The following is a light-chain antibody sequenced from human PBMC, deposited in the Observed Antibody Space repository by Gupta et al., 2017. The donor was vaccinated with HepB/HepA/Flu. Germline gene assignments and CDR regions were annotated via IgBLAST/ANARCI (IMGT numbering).Light chain of an antibody. V-gene: IGLV2-14*03. Sequence: QPALTQPASVSGSPGQSITISCTGTSSDFCDFNHVSWYHQHQGKDTKLLISDVGNRPSGVSSRFSGSKSGNTASLTITGLQAEDEGDDYCSSSTSTTTLWVFGGGTKVTVL. CDR3: SSSTSTTTLWV. CDR1: SSDFCDFNH. J-gene: IGLJ3*02. CDR2: DVG.